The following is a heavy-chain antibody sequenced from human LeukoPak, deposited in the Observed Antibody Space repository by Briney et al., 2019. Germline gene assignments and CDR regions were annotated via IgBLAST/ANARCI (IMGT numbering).Heavy chain of an antibody. CDR2: IYYSGSA. Sequence: SETVSLTCTVSGGSMSTYYWSWIRQPPGKGLEWIGYIYYSGSAKYNPSLKSRVTISVDTSKNQFSLKLSSVTAADTAVYYCARSYGSGNYFDYWGQGTLVTVSS. J-gene: IGHJ4*02. V-gene: IGHV4-59*01. CDR3: ARSYGSGNYFDY. CDR1: GGSMSTYY. D-gene: IGHD3-10*01.